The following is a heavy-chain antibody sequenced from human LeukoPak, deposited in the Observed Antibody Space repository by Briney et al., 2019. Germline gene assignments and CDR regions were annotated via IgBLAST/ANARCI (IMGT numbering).Heavy chain of an antibody. J-gene: IGHJ5*02. CDR2: IYTSGST. D-gene: IGHD3-22*01. Sequence: PSETLSLTCTVSGGSISSGSYYWSWIRQPAGKGLEWIGRIYTSGSTNYNPSLKSRVTISVDTSKNQLSLKLSSVTAADTAVYYCARDLYYYDSSGYFGWFDPWGQGTQVTVSS. CDR3: ARDLYYYDSSGYFGWFDP. V-gene: IGHV4-61*02. CDR1: GGSISSGSYY.